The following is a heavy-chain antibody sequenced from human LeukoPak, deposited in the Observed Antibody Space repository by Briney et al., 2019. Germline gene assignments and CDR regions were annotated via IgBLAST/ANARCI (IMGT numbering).Heavy chain of an antibody. J-gene: IGHJ4*02. CDR1: GYTFTGYY. CDR3: ARAVGCTNGVCYQGDVGLDY. D-gene: IGHD2-8*01. V-gene: IGHV1-2*02. Sequence: ASVEVSCKASGYTFTGYYMHWVRQAPGQGLEWMGWINPNSGSTNYAQKFQGRVTMTRDTSISTAYMELSRLRSDDTAVYYCARAVGCTNGVCYQGDVGLDYWGQGTLVTVSS. CDR2: INPNSGST.